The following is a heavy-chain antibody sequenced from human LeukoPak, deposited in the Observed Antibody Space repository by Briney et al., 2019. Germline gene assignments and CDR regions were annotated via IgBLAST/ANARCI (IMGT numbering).Heavy chain of an antibody. J-gene: IGHJ6*02. CDR1: GYTFTGYY. CDR3: AREPDRTGVEDYYYYGMDV. CDR2: INPNSGGT. Sequence: ASVKVSCKASGYTFTGYYMHWVRQAPGQGLEWMGWINPNSGGTNYAQKFQGRVTMARDTSISTAYMELSRLRSDDTAVYYCAREPDRTGVEDYYYYGMDVWGQGTTVTVSS. D-gene: IGHD7-27*01. V-gene: IGHV1-2*02.